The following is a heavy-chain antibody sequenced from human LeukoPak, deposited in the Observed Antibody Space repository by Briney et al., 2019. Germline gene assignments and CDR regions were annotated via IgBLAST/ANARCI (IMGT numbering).Heavy chain of an antibody. D-gene: IGHD6-19*01. V-gene: IGHV3-21*01. CDR2: ISSSSSHI. CDR1: GFTFSSYA. Sequence: AGGSLRLSCAASGFTFSSYAMSWVRQAPGKGLEWVSSISSSSSHIYYADSVKGRFTISRDNAKNSLYLQMNSLRAEDTAVYYCAREVAVAGHGVDYWGQGTLVTVSS. CDR3: AREVAVAGHGVDY. J-gene: IGHJ4*02.